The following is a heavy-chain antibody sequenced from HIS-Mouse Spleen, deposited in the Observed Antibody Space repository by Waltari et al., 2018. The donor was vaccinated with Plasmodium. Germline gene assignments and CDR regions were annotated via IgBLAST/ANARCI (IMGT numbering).Heavy chain of an antibody. CDR2: IYYSGST. Sequence: QVQLQESGPGLVKPSETLSLTCTVSGGSISSYYWSWIRQPPGKGLGWIGYIYYSGSTNYNPSLKRRVTISVDTSKNQFSLKLSSVTAADTAVYYCARDRITGTSYFDYWGQGTLVTVSS. J-gene: IGHJ4*02. CDR1: GGSISSYY. CDR3: ARDRITGTSYFDY. D-gene: IGHD1-7*01. V-gene: IGHV4-59*12.